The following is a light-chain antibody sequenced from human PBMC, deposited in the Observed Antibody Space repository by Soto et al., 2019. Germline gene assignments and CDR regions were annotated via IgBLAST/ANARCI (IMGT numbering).Light chain of an antibody. J-gene: IGLJ2*01. Sequence: QSALTQPPSASGTPGQRVTISCSGSSSNIGSKTVNWYQQLPGTAPKLLIYSNNQRPSGVPDRFSGSKSGTSASLAISGPQSEDEADYYCAAWDDSLNGVVFGGGTKLTVL. CDR3: AAWDDSLNGVV. V-gene: IGLV1-44*01. CDR1: SSNIGSKT. CDR2: SNN.